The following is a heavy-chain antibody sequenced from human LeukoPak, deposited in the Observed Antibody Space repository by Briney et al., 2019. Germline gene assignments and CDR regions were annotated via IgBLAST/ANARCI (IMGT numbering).Heavy chain of an antibody. J-gene: IGHJ4*02. CDR1: GYTLTDYY. V-gene: IGHV1-2*06. Sequence: ASVTVSCKASGYTLTDYYMHWVRQAPGQGLEWMGRINPNSGGTNYAQKFQGRVTMTRDTSISTVYMELSRLRSDETAVYYCARVGYYESSGYYEYWGQGTLVTVSS. D-gene: IGHD3-22*01. CDR2: INPNSGGT. CDR3: ARVGYYESSGYYEY.